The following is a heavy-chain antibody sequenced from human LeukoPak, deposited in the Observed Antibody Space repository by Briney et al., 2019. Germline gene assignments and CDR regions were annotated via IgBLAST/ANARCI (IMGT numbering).Heavy chain of an antibody. Sequence: ASVKVSCTASGYTFTSYGISWVRQAPGQGLEWMGWISAYNGNTNYAQKFQGRVTITADESTSTAYMELSSLRSEDTAVYYCARDNFIGAAGTGYFQHWGQGTLVTVSS. V-gene: IGHV1-18*01. CDR1: GYTFTSYG. CDR3: ARDNFIGAAGTGYFQH. D-gene: IGHD6-13*01. CDR2: ISAYNGNT. J-gene: IGHJ1*01.